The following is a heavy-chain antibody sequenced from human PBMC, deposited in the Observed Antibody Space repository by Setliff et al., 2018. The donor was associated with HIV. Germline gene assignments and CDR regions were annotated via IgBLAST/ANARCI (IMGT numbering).Heavy chain of an antibody. Sequence: PSETLSLTCAVYGGSFSNYYWNWIRQPPGKGLEWIGEINHSGRTNYNPSLKSRVTISIDTSKNQFSLKLSSVTAADTAVYYCARTLYYDYVWGSPDAFDIWGQGTMVTVSS. D-gene: IGHD3-16*01. CDR3: ARTLYYDYVWGSPDAFDI. J-gene: IGHJ3*02. CDR2: INHSGRT. V-gene: IGHV4-34*01. CDR1: GGSFSNYY.